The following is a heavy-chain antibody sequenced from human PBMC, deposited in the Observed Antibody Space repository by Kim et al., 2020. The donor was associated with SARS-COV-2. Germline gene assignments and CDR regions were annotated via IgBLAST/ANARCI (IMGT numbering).Heavy chain of an antibody. Sequence: ASVKVSCKASGYTFTSYYMHWVRQAPGQGLEWMGIINPSGGSTSYAQKFQGRVTMTRDTSTSTVYMELSSLRSEDTAVYYCAREGNEVRGATGVIGNYYYYGMDVWGQGTTVTVSS. CDR2: INPSGGST. J-gene: IGHJ6*02. CDR3: AREGNEVRGATGVIGNYYYYGMDV. CDR1: GYTFTSYY. V-gene: IGHV1-46*01. D-gene: IGHD3-10*01.